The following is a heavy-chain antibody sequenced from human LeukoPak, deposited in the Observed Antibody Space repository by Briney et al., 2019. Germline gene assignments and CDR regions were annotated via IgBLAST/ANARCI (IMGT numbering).Heavy chain of an antibody. CDR1: GYSISSGYY. J-gene: IGHJ4*02. Sequence: PSETLSLTCAVSGYSISSGYYWGWIRQPPGKGLEWIGSIYHSGSTYYNPSLKSRVTISVDTSKNQFSLELSSVTAADTAVYYCARSYDFWSGYSPYFDYWGQGTLVTVSS. V-gene: IGHV4-38-2*01. D-gene: IGHD3-3*01. CDR3: ARSYDFWSGYSPYFDY. CDR2: IYHSGST.